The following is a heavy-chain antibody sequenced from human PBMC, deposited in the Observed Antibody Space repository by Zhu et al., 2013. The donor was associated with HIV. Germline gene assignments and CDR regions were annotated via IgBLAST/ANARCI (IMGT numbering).Heavy chain of an antibody. Sequence: QVQLVQSGAEVKKPGASVKVSCKASGYTFTSYYMHWVRQAPGQGLEWMGIINPSGGSTSYAQKFQGRVTMTRDTSTSTVYMELSSLRSEDTAVYYCTSTKGLEPRGYYYMDVWGKGTTVTVSS. D-gene: IGHD1-1*01. J-gene: IGHJ6*03. CDR3: TSTKGLEPRGYYYMDV. V-gene: IGHV1-46*01. CDR1: GYTFTSYY. CDR2: INPSGGST.